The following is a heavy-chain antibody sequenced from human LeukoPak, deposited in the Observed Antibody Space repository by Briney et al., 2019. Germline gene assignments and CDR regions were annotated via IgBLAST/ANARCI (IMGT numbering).Heavy chain of an antibody. Sequence: SETLSLTCTVSGGSISSSSYYWGWIRQPPGKGLEWIGSIYYSGSTYYNPSLKSRVTISVDTSKNQFSLNLNSVTATDTAVYYCARGGVERYCSGGSCYGWFDPWGQGTLVTVSS. J-gene: IGHJ5*02. CDR1: GGSISSSSYY. D-gene: IGHD2-15*01. V-gene: IGHV4-39*01. CDR3: ARGGVERYCSGGSCYGWFDP. CDR2: IYYSGST.